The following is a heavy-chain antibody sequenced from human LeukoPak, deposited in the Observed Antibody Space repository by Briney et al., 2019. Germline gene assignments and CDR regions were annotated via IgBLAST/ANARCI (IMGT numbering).Heavy chain of an antibody. D-gene: IGHD3-3*01. Sequence: ASVKVSCKASGYTFTGYYMHWVRQAPGQGREWMGWINPNSGGTNYAQKFQGRVTMTGDTSISTAYMELSRLRSDDTAVYYCAREIKRITIFGVVISGGDYWGQGTLVTVSS. CDR1: GYTFTGYY. CDR2: INPNSGGT. CDR3: AREIKRITIFGVVISGGDY. J-gene: IGHJ4*02. V-gene: IGHV1-2*02.